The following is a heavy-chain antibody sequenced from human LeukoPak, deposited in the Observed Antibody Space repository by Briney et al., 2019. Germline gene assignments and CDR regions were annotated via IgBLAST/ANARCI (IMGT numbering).Heavy chain of an antibody. CDR2: IRYDGSNK. CDR1: GFTFSDTW. Sequence: GGSLRLSCAASGFTFSDTWMHWVRQAPGKGLEWVAFIRYDGSNKYYADSVKGRFTISRDNSKNTLYLQMNSLRAEDTAVYYCAKDSDETFDYWGQGTLVTVSS. J-gene: IGHJ4*02. V-gene: IGHV3-30*02. D-gene: IGHD2-21*01. CDR3: AKDSDETFDY.